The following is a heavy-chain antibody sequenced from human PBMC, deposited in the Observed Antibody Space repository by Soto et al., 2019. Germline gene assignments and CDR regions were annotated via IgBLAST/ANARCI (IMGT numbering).Heavy chain of an antibody. J-gene: IGHJ6*02. CDR2: IIPIFGTA. CDR1: GGTFSSYA. V-gene: IGHV1-69*13. Sequence: SVKVSCKASGGTFSSYAISWVRQAPGQGLEWMGGIIPIFGTANYAQKFQGRVTITADESTSTAYMELSSLRSEDTAVYYCARDANIVVVVAATSSYYGMDVWGQGTTVTVSS. D-gene: IGHD2-15*01. CDR3: ARDANIVVVVAATSSYYGMDV.